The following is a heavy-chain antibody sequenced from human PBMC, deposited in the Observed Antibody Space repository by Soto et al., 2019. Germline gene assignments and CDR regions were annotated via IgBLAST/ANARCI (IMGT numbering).Heavy chain of an antibody. CDR1: GFTYSTYT. CDR3: ARDGVSANEYTWNYGTYLDD. D-gene: IGHD1-7*01. CDR2: ISYDGNNK. V-gene: IGHV3-30-3*01. Sequence: QVQLVESGGGVVQPGRSLRLSCAASGFTYSTYTMHWVRQAPGKGLEWVAVISYDGNNKFYADSVKGRFTISRDSTKQTQYMQMNNSRPDDTAMYDCARDGVSANEYTWNYGTYLDDWGQG. J-gene: IGHJ4*02.